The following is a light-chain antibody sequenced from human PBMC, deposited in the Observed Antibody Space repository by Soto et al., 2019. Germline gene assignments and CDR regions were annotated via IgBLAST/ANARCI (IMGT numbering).Light chain of an antibody. V-gene: IGKV3-20*01. CDR3: QLSGGSPWT. J-gene: IGKJ1*01. Sequence: EIVLTQSPGTLSLSPGERATLSCRASQSVSNSYLAWYQQKPGQAPRLLIYGASSRATGIPDRFSGSGSGTDFTLTVSRLEPEDFAVYYCQLSGGSPWTFDQGTKVEIK. CDR2: GAS. CDR1: QSVSNSY.